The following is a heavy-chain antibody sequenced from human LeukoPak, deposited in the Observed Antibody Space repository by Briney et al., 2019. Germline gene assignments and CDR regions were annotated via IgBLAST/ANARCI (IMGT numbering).Heavy chain of an antibody. CDR2: ISRSSSYT. D-gene: IGHD3-22*01. Sequence: PGGSLRLSCGASGFTFSDYYMSWIRQAPGKGLEWVSYISRSSSYTNYADSVKGRFTISRDNAKNSLYLQMNSLRAEDTAVYYCARGSRYYDSSGRYDYWGQGTLVTVSS. CDR3: ARGSRYYDSSGRYDY. J-gene: IGHJ4*02. V-gene: IGHV3-11*05. CDR1: GFTFSDYY.